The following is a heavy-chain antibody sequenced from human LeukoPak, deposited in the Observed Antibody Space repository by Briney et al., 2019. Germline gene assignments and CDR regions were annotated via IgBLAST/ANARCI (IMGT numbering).Heavy chain of an antibody. CDR1: GFTVSRNY. Sequence: GGSLRLSCEASGFTVSRNYMSWVRQAPGKGLEWVSVIYSGGSTYYADSVKGRFTISRDTSKNTLYLQMNSLRAEDTAVYYCARAGYWDTVDAFDIWGQGTMVTVSS. J-gene: IGHJ3*02. CDR3: ARAGYWDTVDAFDI. D-gene: IGHD3-9*01. CDR2: IYSGGST. V-gene: IGHV3-53*01.